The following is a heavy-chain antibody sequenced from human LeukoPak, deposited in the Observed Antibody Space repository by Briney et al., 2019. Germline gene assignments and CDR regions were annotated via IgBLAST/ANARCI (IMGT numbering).Heavy chain of an antibody. V-gene: IGHV5-51*01. J-gene: IGHJ6*03. CDR2: IYPGDSHV. D-gene: IGHD3-22*01. CDR1: GYRFTSYW. CDR3: ARRGDSSGYHNAPYYYYYMDV. Sequence: GESLKISCKGSGYRFTSYWIGWVRQMPGKGLEWMGIIYPGDSHVRYSPSFQGQVTISADKSISTAYLQWSSLKASDTAMYYCARRGDSSGYHNAPYYYYYMDVWGKGTTVIVSS.